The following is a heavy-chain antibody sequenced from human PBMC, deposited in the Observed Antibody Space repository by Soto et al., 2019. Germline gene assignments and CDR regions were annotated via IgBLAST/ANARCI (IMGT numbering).Heavy chain of an antibody. V-gene: IGHV6-1*01. Sequence: QVQLQQSGPGLVKPSQTLSLTCAISGDSVSSNSAAWNWIRQSPSRGLEWLGRTYYRSKWYNDYAVSVKSRITINPDTSKNQFSLQLNSVTPEDTAVYYCARDQRITGTIAYYNWFDPWGQGTLVTVSS. CDR1: GDSVSSNSAA. D-gene: IGHD1-7*01. CDR3: ARDQRITGTIAYYNWFDP. J-gene: IGHJ5*02. CDR2: TYYRSKWYN.